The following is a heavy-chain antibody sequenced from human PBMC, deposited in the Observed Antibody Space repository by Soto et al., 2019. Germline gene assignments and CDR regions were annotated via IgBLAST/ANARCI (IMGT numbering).Heavy chain of an antibody. D-gene: IGHD3-10*01. J-gene: IGHJ6*02. CDR3: ARTTMVRGVKFYYYYYGMDV. CDR2: IWYDGSNK. CDR1: GFTFSSYG. Sequence: GGSLRLSCAASGFTFSSYGMHWVRQAPGKGLEWVAVIWYDGSNKYYADSVKGRFTISRDNSKNTLYLQMNSLRAEDTAVYYCARTTMVRGVKFYYYYYGMDVWGQGTTVTVSS. V-gene: IGHV3-33*01.